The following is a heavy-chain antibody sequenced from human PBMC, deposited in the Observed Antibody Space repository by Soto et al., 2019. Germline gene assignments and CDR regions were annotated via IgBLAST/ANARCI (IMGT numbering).Heavy chain of an antibody. J-gene: IGHJ4*02. Sequence: GASVKVSCKASGGTFSSYAISWVRQAPGQGLEWMGGIIPIFGTANYAQKFQGRVTITADESTSTAYMELSSLRSEDTAVYYCARRSGGSGSYYNGAFDYWGQGTLVTVSS. V-gene: IGHV1-69*13. CDR1: GGTFSSYA. CDR2: IIPIFGTA. CDR3: ARRSGGSGSYYNGAFDY. D-gene: IGHD3-10*01.